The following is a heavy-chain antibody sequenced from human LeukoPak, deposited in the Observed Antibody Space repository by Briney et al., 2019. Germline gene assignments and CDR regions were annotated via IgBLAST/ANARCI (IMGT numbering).Heavy chain of an antibody. V-gene: IGHV4-59*01. CDR1: GGSISSYY. Sequence: SETLSLTCTVSGGSISSYYWSWIRQPPGKGLEWIGYIYYSGSTNYNPSLKSRVTISVDTSKNQFSLKLSSVTAADTAVYYCARGPAVGSNWFDPWGQGTLVTVTS. D-gene: IGHD3-16*01. CDR3: ARGPAVGSNWFDP. CDR2: IYYSGST. J-gene: IGHJ5*02.